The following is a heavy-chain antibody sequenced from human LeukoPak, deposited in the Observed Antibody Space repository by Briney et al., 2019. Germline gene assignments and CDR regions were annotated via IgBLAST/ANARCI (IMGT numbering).Heavy chain of an antibody. CDR3: ARGGGAFDI. CDR2: IYYSGST. J-gene: IGHJ3*02. V-gene: IGHV4-59*12. Sequence: SETLSLTCTVSGGSISSYYWTWIRQPPGRGLEWIGYIYYSGSTNYNPSLKSRVTISVDTSKSQFSLKLRSVTAADTAVYYCARGGGAFDIWGHGTMVTVSS. CDR1: GGSISSYY.